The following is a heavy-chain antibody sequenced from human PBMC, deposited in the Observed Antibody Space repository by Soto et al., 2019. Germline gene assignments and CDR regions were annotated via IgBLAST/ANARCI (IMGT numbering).Heavy chain of an antibody. V-gene: IGHV3-48*03. CDR1: GLTFSSYE. CDR3: ACLFVVVPAAITPYYYGMDV. Sequence: GGSLRLSCAASGLTFSSYEMNWVRQAPGKGLEWVSYISSSGSTIYYADSVKGRFTISRDNAKNSLYLQMNSLRAEDTAVYYCACLFVVVPAAITPYYYGMDVWGQGTTVTVSS. D-gene: IGHD2-2*02. CDR2: ISSSGSTI. J-gene: IGHJ6*02.